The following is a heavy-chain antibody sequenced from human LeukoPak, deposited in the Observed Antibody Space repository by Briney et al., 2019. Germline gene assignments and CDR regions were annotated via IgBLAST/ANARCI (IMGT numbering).Heavy chain of an antibody. V-gene: IGHV4-59*08. CDR3: ARHLKAAAGPILDY. CDR1: GGSISSYY. J-gene: IGHJ4*02. CDR2: IYYSGST. D-gene: IGHD6-13*01. Sequence: SETLSLTCTVSGGSISSYYWSWIRQPPGKGLEWIGYIYYSGSTNYNPSLKSRVTISVDTSKNQFSLKLSSVTAADTAVYYCARHLKAAAGPILDYWGQGTLVTVSS.